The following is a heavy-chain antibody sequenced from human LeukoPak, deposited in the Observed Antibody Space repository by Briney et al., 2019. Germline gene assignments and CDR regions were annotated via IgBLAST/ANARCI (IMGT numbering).Heavy chain of an antibody. CDR2: INRNGGST. V-gene: IGHV3-20*04. Sequence: GGSLRLSCEGSGFNFDDYGMSWVRQPPGKGLEWVSGINRNGGSTDYADSVKGRFTISRDNAKNSHFLQMSSLRVDDTALYYCARGFRNGPFDCWGQGTLVTVSS. CDR3: ARGFRNGPFDC. D-gene: IGHD2-8*01. J-gene: IGHJ4*02. CDR1: GFNFDDYG.